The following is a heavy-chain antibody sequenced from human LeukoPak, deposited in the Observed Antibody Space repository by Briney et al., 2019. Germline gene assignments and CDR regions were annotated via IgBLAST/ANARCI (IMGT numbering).Heavy chain of an antibody. CDR3: VASDESGGGFEY. J-gene: IGHJ4*02. Sequence: GGSLRLSYAVSGFTFNTYSMSWVRQAPGKGLEWVSYIRSSSSTIYYADSVKDRFTVSRDNVKNSVYLQMNSLRDEDTAVYYCVASDESGGGFEYWGQGTLVTVSS. CDR2: IRSSSSTI. CDR1: GFTFNTYS. D-gene: IGHD2-15*01. V-gene: IGHV3-48*02.